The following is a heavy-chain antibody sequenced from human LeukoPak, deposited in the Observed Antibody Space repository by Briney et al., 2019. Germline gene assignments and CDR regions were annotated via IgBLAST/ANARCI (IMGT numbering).Heavy chain of an antibody. CDR2: IYYSGTT. CDR3: AREDPQTTVPEGLDV. D-gene: IGHD4-17*01. J-gene: IGHJ6*02. Sequence: SEALSLTCAVSGGSIGSYYWSWLRQPPGRGLEWIGYIYYSGTTNYNPSLKSRVTISVDASKNQFSLKLTSVTAADTAIYYCAREDPQTTVPEGLDVWGQGTTVTVSS. CDR1: GGSIGSYY. V-gene: IGHV4-59*01.